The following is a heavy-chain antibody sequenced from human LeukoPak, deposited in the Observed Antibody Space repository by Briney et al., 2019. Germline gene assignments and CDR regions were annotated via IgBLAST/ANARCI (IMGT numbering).Heavy chain of an antibody. J-gene: IGHJ4*02. Sequence: SETLSLTCSVSGASFGTNYWSWIRQAPGKGLEWIGYIYYSGSTNDNPSLKGRVTISADTSKNQFSLNLRSVTAADTAVYYCAKGHGSGTFYRGLFDSWGQGIPVTVSS. CDR3: AKGHGSGTFYRGLFDS. CDR2: IYYSGST. D-gene: IGHD3-10*01. V-gene: IGHV4-59*01. CDR1: GASFGTNY.